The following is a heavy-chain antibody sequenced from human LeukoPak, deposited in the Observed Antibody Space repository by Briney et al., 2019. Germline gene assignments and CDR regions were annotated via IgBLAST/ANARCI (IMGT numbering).Heavy chain of an antibody. J-gene: IGHJ6*03. CDR3: ARVGGVGYYYYYYMDV. CDR1: GFTFSSYA. V-gene: IGHV3-23*01. CDR2: ISGSDIST. Sequence: PGGSLRLSCAASGFTFSSYAMSWVRQAPGKGLEWVSAISGSDISTYYADSVKGRFTISRDNAKNSLYLQMNSLRAEDTAVYYCARVGGVGYYYYYYMDVWGKGTTVTVSS. D-gene: IGHD1-26*01.